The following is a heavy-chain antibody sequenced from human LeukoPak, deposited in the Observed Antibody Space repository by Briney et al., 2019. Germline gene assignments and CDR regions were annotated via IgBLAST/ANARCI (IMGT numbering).Heavy chain of an antibody. CDR1: GGSFSGYY. CDR2: INHSGST. Sequence: SETLSLTCAVYGGSFSGYYWSWIRQPPGKGLEWIGEINHSGSTNYNPSLKSRVTISVDTPKNQFSLKLSSVTAADTAVYYCARPKNYYYGMDVWGQGTTVTVSS. V-gene: IGHV4-34*01. CDR3: ARPKNYYYGMDV. J-gene: IGHJ6*02.